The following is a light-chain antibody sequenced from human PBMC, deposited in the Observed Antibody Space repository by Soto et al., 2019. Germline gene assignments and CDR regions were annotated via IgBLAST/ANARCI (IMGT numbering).Light chain of an antibody. J-gene: IGKJ5*01. CDR2: DAS. CDR1: QSVSSS. CDR3: PQRSNWPP. V-gene: IGKV3-11*01. Sequence: EIVLTQSPATLSLSPGERATLSCRASQSVSSSLAWYHKKPGQAPRLLIYDASNRATGIPARFSGSGSGTDFTLTISSLEPEDFAVYYCPQRSNWPPFGQGTRLEIK.